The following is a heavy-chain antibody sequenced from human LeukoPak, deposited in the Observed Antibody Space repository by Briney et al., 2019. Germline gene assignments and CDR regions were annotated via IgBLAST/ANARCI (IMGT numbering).Heavy chain of an antibody. CDR2: IYDSGST. Sequence: SETLSLTCTASGGSISGYYWSWIRQPPGKGLEWIGYIYDSGSTNYNPSLKSRVTMSVDTSKNQFSLKLSSVTAADTAVYYCARDSVDNGGNEASFDYWGQGTLVTVSS. J-gene: IGHJ4*02. V-gene: IGHV4-59*01. CDR3: ARDSVDNGGNEASFDY. CDR1: GGSISGYY. D-gene: IGHD4-23*01.